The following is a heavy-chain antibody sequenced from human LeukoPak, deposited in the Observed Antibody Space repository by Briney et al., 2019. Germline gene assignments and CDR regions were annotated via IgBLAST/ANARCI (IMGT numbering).Heavy chain of an antibody. CDR2: ISSSGSYI. CDR1: GFTFSSYS. CDR3: ARDVWDDYGDNWKRGNWFDP. D-gene: IGHD4-17*01. Sequence: GGSLRLSCAASGFTFSSYSMNWVRQAQGKGLEWASPISSSGSYICDADSVKGRFTISRDNAKNSLYLQMNSLRAEDTAVYYCARDVWDDYGDNWKRGNWFDPWGQGTLVTVSS. J-gene: IGHJ5*02. V-gene: IGHV3-21*01.